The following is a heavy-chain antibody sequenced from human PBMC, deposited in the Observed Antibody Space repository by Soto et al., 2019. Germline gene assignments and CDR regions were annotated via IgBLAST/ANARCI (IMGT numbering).Heavy chain of an antibody. CDR1: GFTFSSRW. CDR2: IRHDGADS. V-gene: IGHV3-74*01. Sequence: EVQLVESGGGSAQPGGSLRLSCAASGFTFSSRWMHWVRQDPGKGLQWVSRIRHDGADSNYADFVGGRFTISRDNTKNTLHLQMNSLRAEDTAVYFCAADLVAGSGSLGHWGQGMLVTVSS. CDR3: AADLVAGSGSLGH. J-gene: IGHJ4*02. D-gene: IGHD3-10*01.